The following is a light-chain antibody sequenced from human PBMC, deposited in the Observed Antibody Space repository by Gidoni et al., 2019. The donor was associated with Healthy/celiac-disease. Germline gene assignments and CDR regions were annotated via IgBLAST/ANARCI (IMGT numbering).Light chain of an antibody. V-gene: IGKV1-33*01. CDR3: QQYDNLPRALT. CDR1: QDSSNY. Sequence: DIHITKSPTSLSASVGDRVTITCQASQDSSNYLNWYQQKPGKAPKRLIYDAANLETGVPSRFSGSGSGTDFTFTISSLQPEDIATYYCQQYDNLPRALTFGGGTKVEIK. J-gene: IGKJ4*01. CDR2: DAA.